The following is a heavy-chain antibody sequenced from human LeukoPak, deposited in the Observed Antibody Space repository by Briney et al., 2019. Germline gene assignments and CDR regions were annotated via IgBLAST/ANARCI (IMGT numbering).Heavy chain of an antibody. CDR2: IYYSGTS. CDR3: AGPSEHYFDF. Sequence: PSETLSLTFTVSGVSMTNYYWSWIRQPPGKGLEWIGYIYYSGTSNYNPSLKSPVTISVDTSKKQFSLHLRSVTAADTAVYYCAGPSEHYFDFWGQGTLVAVSS. CDR1: GVSMTNYY. V-gene: IGHV4-59*01. J-gene: IGHJ4*02.